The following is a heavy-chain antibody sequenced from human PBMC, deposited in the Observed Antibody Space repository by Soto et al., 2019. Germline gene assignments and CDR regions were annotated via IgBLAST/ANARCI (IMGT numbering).Heavy chain of an antibody. CDR2: IYYSGST. Sequence: ASETLSLTCTVSGGSISSYYWSWIRQPPGKGLEWIGYIYYSGSTNYNPSLKSRVTMTRDTSISTAYMELNRLRSDDTAVYYCARDSGHCTNGVCYYMDVWGKGTTVTVSS. J-gene: IGHJ6*03. CDR3: ARDSGHCTNGVCYYMDV. D-gene: IGHD2-8*01. CDR1: GGSISSYY. V-gene: IGHV4-59*01.